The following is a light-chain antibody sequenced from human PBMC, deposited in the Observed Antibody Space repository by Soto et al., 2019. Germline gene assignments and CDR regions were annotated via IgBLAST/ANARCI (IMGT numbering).Light chain of an antibody. CDR3: QQSYAIVRT. J-gene: IGKJ4*01. Sequence: DIQMTQSPSSLSSSVGDRVTITCRASQRISTFLNWYQQKPGKAPRLLIYAASRLRSGVPARFSGSGAGTDFTLTITSLQPEDFGIYYCQQSYAIVRTFGGGTKVDIK. CDR2: AAS. V-gene: IGKV1-39*01. CDR1: QRISTF.